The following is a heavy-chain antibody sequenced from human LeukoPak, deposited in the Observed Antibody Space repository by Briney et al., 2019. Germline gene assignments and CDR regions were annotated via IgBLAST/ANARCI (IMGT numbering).Heavy chain of an antibody. J-gene: IGHJ4*02. Sequence: ASVKVSCKASGYTFTGYYMHWVRQAPGQGLEWMGWINPNSGGTNYAQKFQGRVTMTRDTSISTAYMEPSRLRSDDTAVYYCARARYSSGWYYFDYWGQGTLVTVSS. CDR3: ARARYSSGWYYFDY. V-gene: IGHV1-2*02. CDR1: GYTFTGYY. D-gene: IGHD6-19*01. CDR2: INPNSGGT.